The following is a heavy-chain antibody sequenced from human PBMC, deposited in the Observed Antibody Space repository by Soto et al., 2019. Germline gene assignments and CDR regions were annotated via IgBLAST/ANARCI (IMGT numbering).Heavy chain of an antibody. Sequence: ASVKVSCKTSGYTFTTYGVSWVRQAPGQGLEWMGWISAYNGNTNYAQKLQGRVTMTTDTSMSTAYMELRGLRSDDTAVYYCARDRYYYGSGSYYISWFDPWGQGTLVTVSS. V-gene: IGHV1-18*04. CDR2: ISAYNGNT. D-gene: IGHD3-10*01. CDR3: ARDRYYYGSGSYYISWFDP. CDR1: GYTFTTYG. J-gene: IGHJ5*02.